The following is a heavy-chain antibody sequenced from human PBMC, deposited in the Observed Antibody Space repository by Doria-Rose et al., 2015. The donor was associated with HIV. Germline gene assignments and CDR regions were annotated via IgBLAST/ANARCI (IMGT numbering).Heavy chain of an antibody. J-gene: IGHJ4*02. Sequence: VQLVESGGGLVKPGGSLRLSCAASGFTFSRYSMNWVRPAPGKGLEWVSSISSSSEYIYYVDSVQGRFTISRDNAKNSVYLQMNSLRTEDTAVYYCARDHYDSGGYYSDWGQGTLVTVSS. CDR2: ISSSSEYI. CDR1: GFTFSRYS. V-gene: IGHV3-21*03. D-gene: IGHD3-22*01. CDR3: ARDHYDSGGYYSD.